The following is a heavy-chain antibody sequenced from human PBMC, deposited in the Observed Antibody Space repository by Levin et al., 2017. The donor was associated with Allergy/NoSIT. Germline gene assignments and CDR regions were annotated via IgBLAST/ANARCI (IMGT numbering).Heavy chain of an antibody. CDR3: ARAAGAAGRGGMDV. CDR2: ITSTRKYI. CDR1: GFPFSTYG. D-gene: IGHD6-13*01. V-gene: IGHV3-21*01. Sequence: GESLKISCATSGFPFSTYGMAWVRQAPGKGLEWVASITSTRKYIHYADSVKGRFTISRDKANNSLSLQMNRLRGEETAGYYCARAAGAAGRGGMDVWGQGTTVTVSS. J-gene: IGHJ6*02.